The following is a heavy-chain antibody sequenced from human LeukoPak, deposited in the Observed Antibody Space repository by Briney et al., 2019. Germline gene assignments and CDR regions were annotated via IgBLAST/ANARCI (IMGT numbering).Heavy chain of an antibody. CDR1: GGSISSDY. Sequence: PSETLSLTCTVSGGSISSDYWSWIRQPPGKGPEWMAYMYYSGGSNYNPTLKSRGTISVETSKNQSSLKLSSVTAADTAVYYCARLDSGWYYFDYWGQGTLVTVSS. CDR3: ARLDSGWYYFDY. V-gene: IGHV4-59*08. J-gene: IGHJ4*02. D-gene: IGHD6-19*01. CDR2: MYYSGGS.